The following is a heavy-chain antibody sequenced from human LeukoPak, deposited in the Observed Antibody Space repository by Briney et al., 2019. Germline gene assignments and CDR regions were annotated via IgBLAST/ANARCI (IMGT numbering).Heavy chain of an antibody. Sequence: ASVKVSCKASGYTFTSYAMHWVRQAPGQRPEWMGWINAGNGNTKYSQEFQGRVTITADKSTSTAYMELSSLRSEDTAVYYCARGITIYRGWFDPWGQGTLVTVSS. CDR2: INAGNGNT. V-gene: IGHV1-3*03. D-gene: IGHD3-9*01. CDR3: ARGITIYRGWFDP. CDR1: GYTFTSYA. J-gene: IGHJ5*02.